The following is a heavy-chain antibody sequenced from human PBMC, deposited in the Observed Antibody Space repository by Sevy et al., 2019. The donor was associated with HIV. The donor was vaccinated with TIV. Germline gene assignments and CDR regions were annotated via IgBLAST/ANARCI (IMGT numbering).Heavy chain of an antibody. V-gene: IGHV3-9*01. CDR3: AKALSPYGSGWYRGIDF. J-gene: IGHJ4*02. CDR1: GFTFDDYA. D-gene: IGHD6-19*01. CDR2: ITWKSGST. Sequence: GGSLRLSCAATGFTFDDYAMHWVRQVPGKGLEWVSGITWKSGSTGYADSVKGRFTVSRDNAKNFLYLQMYSLRPDDTAFSYCAKALSPYGSGWYRGIDFWGQGTLVTVSS.